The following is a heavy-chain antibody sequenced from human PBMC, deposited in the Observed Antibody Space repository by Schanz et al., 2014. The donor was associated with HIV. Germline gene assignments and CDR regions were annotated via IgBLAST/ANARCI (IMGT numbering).Heavy chain of an antibody. CDR2: ISAGVGTA. CDR1: GFTITSYG. J-gene: IGHJ4*02. Sequence: EVQLLESGGGLVQPGGSLRLSCAVSGFTITSYGMSWVRQAPGKGLEWVSTISAGVGTASYADSVKGRFTISRDNSKSTLFLQMNNLRAEDTAVYYCARVFGRTYGLPDYWGQGTLVTVSS. D-gene: IGHD3-10*01. CDR3: ARVFGRTYGLPDY. V-gene: IGHV3-23*01.